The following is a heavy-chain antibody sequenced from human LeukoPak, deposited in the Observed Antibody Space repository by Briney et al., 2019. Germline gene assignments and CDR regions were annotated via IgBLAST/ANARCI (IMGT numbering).Heavy chain of an antibody. CDR2: INPNSGDT. V-gene: IGHV1-2*02. J-gene: IGHJ3*02. CDR3: AKATDVGAFDI. CDR1: GYTFTGYY. Sequence: ASVKVSCKASGYTFTGYYMHWVRQAPGQGLEWMGWINPNSGDTNYAQKFQGRVTMTRDTSISTAYMELSRLRSDDTAVYYCAKATDVGAFDIGGQGTMVTVSS.